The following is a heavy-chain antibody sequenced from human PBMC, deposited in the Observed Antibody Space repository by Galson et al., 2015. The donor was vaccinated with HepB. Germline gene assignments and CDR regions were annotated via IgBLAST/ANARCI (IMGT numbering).Heavy chain of an antibody. CDR2: IYYSGST. Sequence: TLSLTCTVSGGSISSGDYYWSWIRQPPGKGLEWIGYIYYSGSTYYNPSLKSRVTISVDTSKYQFSLKLSSVTAADTAVYYCARDALRQTTSFDYWGQGTLVTVSS. CDR3: ARDALRQTTSFDY. J-gene: IGHJ4*02. D-gene: IGHD4-11*01. V-gene: IGHV4-30-4*01. CDR1: GGSISSGDYY.